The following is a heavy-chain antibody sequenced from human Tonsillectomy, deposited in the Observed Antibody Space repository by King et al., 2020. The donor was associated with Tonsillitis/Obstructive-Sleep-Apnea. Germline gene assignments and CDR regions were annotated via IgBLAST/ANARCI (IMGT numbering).Heavy chain of an antibody. CDR3: AKDPPSSGWPAFDY. V-gene: IGHV3-23*04. D-gene: IGHD6-19*01. CDR1: GVTLSSSS. J-gene: IGHJ4*02. CDR2: RNKDSGRT. Sequence: VQLVESGGGLVQPGGSLRLSCAASGVTLSSSSMSWVRQAPGKGLEWLSSRNKDSGRTYYADSVKGRFTISRDDSTNTLFLQMSSLRAEDTAVYFCAKDPPSSGWPAFDYWGQGTLLTVSS.